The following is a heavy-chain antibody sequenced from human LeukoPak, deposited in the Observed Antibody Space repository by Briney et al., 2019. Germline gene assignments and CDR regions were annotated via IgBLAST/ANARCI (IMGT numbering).Heavy chain of an antibody. CDR2: FDPEDGET. J-gene: IGHJ4*02. Sequence: GASVKVSCKVSGYTLTELSMHWVRQAPGKGLEWMGGFDPEDGETIYAQKFQGRVTMTEDTSTDTAYMELSSLRSEDTAVYYCATGRSSSSWYDYFDYWGQGTLVTVSS. V-gene: IGHV1-24*01. D-gene: IGHD6-13*01. CDR1: GYTLTELS. CDR3: ATGRSSSSWYDYFDY.